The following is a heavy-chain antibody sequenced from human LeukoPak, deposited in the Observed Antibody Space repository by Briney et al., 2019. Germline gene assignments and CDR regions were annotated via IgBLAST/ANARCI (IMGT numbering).Heavy chain of an antibody. Sequence: ASVKVSCKASGYTFTGYYMHWVRQAPGQGLEWMGWINPNSGGTNYAQKFQGRVTMTRDTSISTAYMELSRLRSDDTAVYFCARAKQWLVPWYFVYWGQGTLVTVSS. J-gene: IGHJ4*02. CDR2: INPNSGGT. D-gene: IGHD6-19*01. CDR1: GYTFTGYY. V-gene: IGHV1-2*02. CDR3: ARAKQWLVPWYFVY.